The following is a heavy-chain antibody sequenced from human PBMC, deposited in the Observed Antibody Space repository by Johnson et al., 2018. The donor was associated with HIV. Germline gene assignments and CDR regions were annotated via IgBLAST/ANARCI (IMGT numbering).Heavy chain of an antibody. CDR3: ARPLFFESVLYAEPDAFDI. CDR2: ISYDGSNK. Sequence: QVQLVESGGGVVQPGRSLRLSCAASGFIFSSYGMHWVRQAPGKGLEWVAVISYDGSNKYSADSVKGRFNISRDNSKNTLYLQMNSLGAEDTAVYYCARPLFFESVLYAEPDAFDIWGQGTLVTVSS. CDR1: GFIFSSYG. V-gene: IGHV3-30*03. D-gene: IGHD2-8*02. J-gene: IGHJ3*02.